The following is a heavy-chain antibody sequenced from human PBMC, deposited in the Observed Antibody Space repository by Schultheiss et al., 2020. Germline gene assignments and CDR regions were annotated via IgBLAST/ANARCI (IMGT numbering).Heavy chain of an antibody. Sequence: SETLSLTCTVSGGSISSGGYYWSWIRQHPGKGLEWIGYIYYSGSTYYNPSLKSRVTISVDTSKNQFSLKLSSVTAADTAVYYCARGRRVYYGMDVWGQGTTVTVSS. CDR3: ARGRRVYYGMDV. CDR2: IYYSGST. J-gene: IGHJ6*02. V-gene: IGHV4-31*03. CDR1: GGSISSGGYY.